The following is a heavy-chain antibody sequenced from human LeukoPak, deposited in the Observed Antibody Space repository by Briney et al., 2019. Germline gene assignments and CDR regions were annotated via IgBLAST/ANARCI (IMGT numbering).Heavy chain of an antibody. Sequence: GGSLRLSCAASGFTFKNYAMSWVRQAPGKGLEWVSVMSGNGGSTYYADSVKGRFTISRDNSKNTLYLQINSLRAEDTAVYYCAKGSRGSYYGSYYDYWGQGTLVAVSS. CDR1: GFTFKNYA. CDR2: MSGNGGST. J-gene: IGHJ4*02. D-gene: IGHD1-26*01. V-gene: IGHV3-23*01. CDR3: AKGSRGSYYGSYYDY.